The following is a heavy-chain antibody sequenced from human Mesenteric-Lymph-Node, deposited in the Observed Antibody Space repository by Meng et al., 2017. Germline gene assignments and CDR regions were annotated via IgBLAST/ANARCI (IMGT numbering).Heavy chain of an antibody. CDR3: AREHGSGSYYYGMDV. CDR2: INPSGGST. J-gene: IGHJ6*02. V-gene: IGHV1-46*01. D-gene: IGHD3-10*01. Sequence: ASVKVSCKASGYTFTSYDMHWVRQAPGQGLEWMGIINPSGGSTSYAQKFQGRVTMTRDTSTSTVYMELSSLRSEDTAVYYCAREHGSGSYYYGMDVWGQGTTVTVSS. CDR1: GYTFTSYD.